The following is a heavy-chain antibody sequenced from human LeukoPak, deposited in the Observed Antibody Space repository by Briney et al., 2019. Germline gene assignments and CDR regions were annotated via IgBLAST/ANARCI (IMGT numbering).Heavy chain of an antibody. J-gene: IGHJ6*02. V-gene: IGHV1-8*01. CDR1: GYTFTSYD. CDR3: ARDYYLAVAGTDYYYYYGMDV. CDR2: MNPNSGNT. Sequence: ASVKVSCKASGYTFTSYDINWVRQATGQGLEWMGWMNPNSGNTGYAQKFQGRVTITRDTSASTAYMELSSLRSEDTAVYYCARDYYLAVAGTDYYYYYGMDVWGQGTTVTVSS. D-gene: IGHD6-19*01.